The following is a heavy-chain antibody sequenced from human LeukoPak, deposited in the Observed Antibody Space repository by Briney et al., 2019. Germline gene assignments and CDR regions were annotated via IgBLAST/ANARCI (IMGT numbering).Heavy chain of an antibody. CDR1: GGSISSDY. V-gene: IGHV4-59*01. Sequence: SETLSLTCSVSGGSISSDYWAWIRQPPGKGLEWIGYMYYTGNTNYNPSLKSRVTISLATSKNQFSLKLSSVSAADTAVYYCARVSVVYGMDVWGRGTTVIVSS. D-gene: IGHD5/OR15-5a*01. CDR3: ARVSVVYGMDV. J-gene: IGHJ6*02. CDR2: MYYTGNT.